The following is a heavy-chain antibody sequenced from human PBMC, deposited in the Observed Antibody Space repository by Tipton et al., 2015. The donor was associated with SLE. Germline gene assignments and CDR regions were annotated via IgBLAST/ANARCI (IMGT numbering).Heavy chain of an antibody. V-gene: IGHV4-38-2*02. D-gene: IGHD6-13*01. Sequence: TLSLNCTVSGGSISSHYWSWIRQPPGKGLEWVGSLYHRGSTYYNPSLKSRVTISTDTSKNEIYLKLTSVTATDTAVYFCARDPYDSTWRNGWFDPWGQGTLVTVSS. CDR2: LYHRGST. CDR3: ARDPYDSTWRNGWFDP. CDR1: GGSISSHY. J-gene: IGHJ5*02.